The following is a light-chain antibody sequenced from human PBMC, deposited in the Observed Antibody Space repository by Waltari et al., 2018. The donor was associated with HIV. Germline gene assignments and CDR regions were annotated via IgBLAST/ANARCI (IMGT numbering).Light chain of an antibody. Sequence: DIQMTQSPSSLSASVGDRVTITCRASQGISNFLAWYQQKPGEPPKLLVYAASALHSGVPSRFSGRGSGTEFTLTISSLQPEDVATYYCQKYNRAPWTFGRGTKVDIK. CDR1: QGISNF. CDR3: QKYNRAPWT. V-gene: IGKV1-27*01. CDR2: AAS. J-gene: IGKJ1*01.